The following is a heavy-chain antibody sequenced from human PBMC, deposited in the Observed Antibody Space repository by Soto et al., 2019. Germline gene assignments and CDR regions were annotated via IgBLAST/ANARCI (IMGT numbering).Heavy chain of an antibody. D-gene: IGHD4-17*01. CDR2: INSGGDII. Sequence: EVRLVESGGDLVKPGGSLNLSCAVSGVTFINYGMTWFRQAPGKGLEGVSHINSGGDIIIYADSVKGRFTISRDNDKNSLYLQMNSLIDEDTAVYYCATDPDGDLDFDYWGQGTLVTVSS. CDR1: GVTFINYG. CDR3: ATDPDGDLDFDY. V-gene: IGHV3-48*02. J-gene: IGHJ4*02.